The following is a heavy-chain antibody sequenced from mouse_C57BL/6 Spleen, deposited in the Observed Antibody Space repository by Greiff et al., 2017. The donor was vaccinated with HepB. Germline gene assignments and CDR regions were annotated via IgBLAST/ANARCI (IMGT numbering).Heavy chain of an antibody. Sequence: VQLQQSGPELVKPGASVKISCKASGYAFSSSWMNWAKQRPGKGLEWIGRIYPGDGDTNYNGKFKGKATLTADKSSSTAYMQLSSLTSEDSAVYFCARDPNYYGSSYGYFDVWGTGTTVTLSS. J-gene: IGHJ1*03. V-gene: IGHV1-82*01. D-gene: IGHD1-1*01. CDR1: GYAFSSSW. CDR2: IYPGDGDT. CDR3: ARDPNYYGSSYGYFDV.